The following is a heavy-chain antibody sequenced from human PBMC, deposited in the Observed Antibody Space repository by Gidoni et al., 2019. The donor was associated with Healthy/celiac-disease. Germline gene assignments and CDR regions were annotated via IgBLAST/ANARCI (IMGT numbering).Heavy chain of an antibody. CDR1: GGSISSSSYY. D-gene: IGHD3-16*02. Sequence: QLQLQESGPGLGKPSETLSLTCTVSGGSISSSSYYWGWIRQPPGKGLEWIGSIYYSGSTYYNPSLKSRVTISVDTSKNQFSLKLSSVTAADTAVYYCARHVLRLGELSFRAVSYYYYGMDVWGQGTTVTVSS. CDR3: ARHVLRLGELSFRAVSYYYYGMDV. CDR2: IYYSGST. V-gene: IGHV4-39*01. J-gene: IGHJ6*02.